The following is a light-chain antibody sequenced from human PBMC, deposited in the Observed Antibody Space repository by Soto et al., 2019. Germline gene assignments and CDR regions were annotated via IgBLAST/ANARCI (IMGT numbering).Light chain of an antibody. CDR2: DIS. J-gene: IGKJ5*01. V-gene: IGKV3-15*01. Sequence: EIVMTQSPATLSVSPVERATLSCRASQTVSRNLAWYQQRPGQAPRLLIYDISNRAAGVPARFSGSGSETEFTLTIRSLQSEDFAVYFCQQYNNWPSFGQGTRLEI. CDR3: QQYNNWPS. CDR1: QTVSRN.